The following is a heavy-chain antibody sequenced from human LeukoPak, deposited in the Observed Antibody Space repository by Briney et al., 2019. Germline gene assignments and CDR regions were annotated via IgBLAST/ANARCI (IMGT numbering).Heavy chain of an antibody. D-gene: IGHD6-19*01. Sequence: RPGGSLRLSCAASGFTFSSYAMSWVRQAPGKGLEWVSAISGSGGSTYYADSVKGRFTISRDNSKNTLYLQMNSLRAEDTAVYYCAKDLLERIAVAAYWGQGTLVTVSS. CDR2: ISGSGGST. J-gene: IGHJ4*02. CDR3: AKDLLERIAVAAY. CDR1: GFTFSSYA. V-gene: IGHV3-23*01.